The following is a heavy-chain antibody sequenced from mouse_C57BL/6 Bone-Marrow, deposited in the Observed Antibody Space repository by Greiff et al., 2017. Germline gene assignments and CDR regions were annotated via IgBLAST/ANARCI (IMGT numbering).Heavy chain of an antibody. J-gene: IGHJ3*01. V-gene: IGHV1-9*01. CDR3: ARSGILLRSHCAY. D-gene: IGHD1-1*01. CDR2: ILPGSGCT. Sequence: QVQLKESGAELMKPGASVKLSCTATGYTFTGYWIAWVKQRPGPGLEWIGEILPGSGCTNYNEKFKGKATFTADTSSNTAYMQLSSLTTEDSAIYYSARSGILLRSHCAYWGQGTLVTVSA. CDR1: GYTFTGYW.